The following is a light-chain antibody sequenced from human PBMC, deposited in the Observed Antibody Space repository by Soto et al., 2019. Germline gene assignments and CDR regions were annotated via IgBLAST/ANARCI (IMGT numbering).Light chain of an antibody. CDR3: SSLTSTNTLI. V-gene: IGLV2-14*01. J-gene: IGLJ2*01. Sequence: QSVLTQPASVSGSPGQSITISCTGTSSDVGRYNYVSWFQQHPGKAPKLMIHDVTNRPSGVSSRFSGSRSGNTASLTISGLLAEDEADYYCSSLTSTNTLIFGGGTKLTVL. CDR1: SSDVGRYNY. CDR2: DVT.